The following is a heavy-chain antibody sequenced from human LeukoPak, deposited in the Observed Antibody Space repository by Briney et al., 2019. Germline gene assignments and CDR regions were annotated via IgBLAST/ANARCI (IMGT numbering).Heavy chain of an antibody. CDR2: ISWNSGSI. CDR1: GFTFDDYA. Sequence: GGSLRLSCAASGFTFDDYAMHWVRQAPGKGLEWVSGISWNSGSIGYADSVKGRFTISRDNAKNSLYLQMNSLRAEDTALYYCAKDNRAEAGAFDIWGQGTMVTVSS. CDR3: AKDNRAEAGAFDI. D-gene: IGHD6-19*01. J-gene: IGHJ3*02. V-gene: IGHV3-9*01.